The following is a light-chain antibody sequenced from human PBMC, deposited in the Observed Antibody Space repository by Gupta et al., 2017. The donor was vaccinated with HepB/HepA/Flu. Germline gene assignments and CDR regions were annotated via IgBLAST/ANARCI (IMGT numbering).Light chain of an antibody. Sequence: QSALTQAASASGSPGQSTTISCTGTSSDVGGYNNVSWYQQHPGKAPKLMSYDVSNRPSGVSTRFSGSKSGNTASLTLSGLQAEDEADYYCSSYTSSSTWVFGRGTELTVL. CDR3: SSYTSSSTWV. J-gene: IGLJ3*02. CDR1: SSDVGGYNN. V-gene: IGLV2-14*03. CDR2: DVS.